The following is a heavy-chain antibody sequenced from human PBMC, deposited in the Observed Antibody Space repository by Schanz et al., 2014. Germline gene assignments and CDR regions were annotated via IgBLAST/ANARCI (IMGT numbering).Heavy chain of an antibody. J-gene: IGHJ5*02. D-gene: IGHD3-3*01. Sequence: QVQLQESGPGLVKPSGTLSLTCSVSGGSISSSRYYWGWIRQSPGKGLEWIGSIYYSGSTNYNPSLKSRVTMSLDTSKNQFSLKLSSVTAADTAVYYCARDRGYDFSFDPWGQGTLVTVSS. CDR1: GGSISSSRYY. CDR3: ARDRGYDFSFDP. CDR2: IYYSGST. V-gene: IGHV4-39*07.